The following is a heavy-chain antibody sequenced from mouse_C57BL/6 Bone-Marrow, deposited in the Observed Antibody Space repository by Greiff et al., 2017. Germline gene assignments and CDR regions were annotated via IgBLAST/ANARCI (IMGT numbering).Heavy chain of an antibody. CDR3: AGKGHCGRSSHWYCDV. J-gene: IGHJ1*03. CDR2: IYPGSGNT. Sequence: QVQLKQSGAELVRPGASVKLSCKASGYTFTDYYINWVKQRPGQGLEWIARIYPGSGNTYYNEKFKGKATLTAEKSSSTAYMQLSSLTSADSAVYVCAGKGHCGRSSHWYCDVWGTGTTVTV. CDR1: GYTFTDYY. V-gene: IGHV1-76*01. D-gene: IGHD1-3*01.